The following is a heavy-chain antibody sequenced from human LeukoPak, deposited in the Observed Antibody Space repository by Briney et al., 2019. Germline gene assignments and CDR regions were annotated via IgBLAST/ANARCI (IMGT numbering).Heavy chain of an antibody. Sequence: ASVKVSCKASGYTFTSYAMNWVRQAPGQGLEWMGWINTNTGDPTYAQGFTGRFVFSLDTSVSTAYLQISSLKAEDTAVYYCARSGSFPPPRAFDIWGQGTMVTVSS. V-gene: IGHV7-4-1*02. J-gene: IGHJ3*02. CDR1: GYTFTSYA. CDR2: INTNTGDP. CDR3: ARSGSFPPPRAFDI. D-gene: IGHD1-26*01.